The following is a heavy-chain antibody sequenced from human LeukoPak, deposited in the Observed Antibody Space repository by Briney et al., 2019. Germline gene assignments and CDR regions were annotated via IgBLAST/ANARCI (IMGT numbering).Heavy chain of an antibody. CDR1: GFTFSSYA. V-gene: IGHV3-23*01. Sequence: GGSLRLSCAASGFTFSSYAMSWVRQATGKGLEWVSARSGSGGSTYYADSVKGRFTISRDNSKNTLYLQMNSLRAEDTAVYYCAKSEVFGVVINLDAFDIWGQGTMVTVSS. CDR2: RSGSGGST. J-gene: IGHJ3*02. CDR3: AKSEVFGVVINLDAFDI. D-gene: IGHD3-3*01.